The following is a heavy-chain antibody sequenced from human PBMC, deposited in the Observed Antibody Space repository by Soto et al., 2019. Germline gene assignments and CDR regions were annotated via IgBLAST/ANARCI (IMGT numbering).Heavy chain of an antibody. Sequence: GGSLRLSCAASGFTFSSYAMSWVRQAPGKGLEWVSAISGSGGSTYYADSVKGRFTISRDNSKNTLYLQMNSLRAEDTAVYYCAKEGYCSSTSCYTGHGMDVWGQGTTVTVSS. D-gene: IGHD2-2*02. J-gene: IGHJ6*02. CDR1: GFTFSSYA. V-gene: IGHV3-23*01. CDR3: AKEGYCSSTSCYTGHGMDV. CDR2: ISGSGGST.